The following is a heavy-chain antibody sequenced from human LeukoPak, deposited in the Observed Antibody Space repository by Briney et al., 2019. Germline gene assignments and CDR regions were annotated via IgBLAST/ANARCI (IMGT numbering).Heavy chain of an antibody. Sequence: SGGSLRLSCAASGFTFSSYSMNWVRQAPGKGLEWVSSISSSSSYIYYADSVKGRFTISRDNAKNSLYLQMNSLRAEDTAVYYCVRDLNAKYYFDYWGQGTLVTVSS. CDR3: VRDLNAKYYFDY. D-gene: IGHD4/OR15-4a*01. CDR2: ISSSSSYI. V-gene: IGHV3-21*01. CDR1: GFTFSSYS. J-gene: IGHJ4*02.